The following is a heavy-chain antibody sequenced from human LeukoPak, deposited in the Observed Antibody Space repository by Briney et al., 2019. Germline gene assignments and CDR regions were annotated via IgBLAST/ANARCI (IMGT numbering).Heavy chain of an antibody. D-gene: IGHD6-13*01. CDR3: ARRGITYSTSFFES. V-gene: IGHV4-39*01. J-gene: IGHJ4*02. Sequence: PSETLSLTCAVSGGSISGGKDFWGWIRQSPGKGLEWIGSIYYTGSTYYNPSLKSRVTISVDTSKSEFSLMVHSVTAADTAMYYCARRGITYSTSFFESWGQGTLVTVAS. CDR1: GGSISGGKDF. CDR2: IYYTGST.